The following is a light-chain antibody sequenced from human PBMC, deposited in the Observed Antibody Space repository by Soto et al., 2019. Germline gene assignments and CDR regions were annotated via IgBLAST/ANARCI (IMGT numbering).Light chain of an antibody. J-gene: IGKJ4*01. CDR2: AAS. CDR1: QGISSY. CDR3: QQLNSYLL. V-gene: IGKV1-9*01. Sequence: IQLTQSPSSLSASVGDRVTITCRASQGISSYLAWYQQKPGKAPKLLIYAASTLQSGVPSRFSGSGSGTDFTLTISSLQHEDFATYYCQQLNSYLLFGGGTKVEIK.